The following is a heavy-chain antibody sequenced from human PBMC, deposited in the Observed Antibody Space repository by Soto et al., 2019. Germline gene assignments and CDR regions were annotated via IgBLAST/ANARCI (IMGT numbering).Heavy chain of an antibody. V-gene: IGHV1-69*01. D-gene: IGHD5-18*01. CDR1: GGTFSSYA. Sequence: QVQLVQSGAVVKKPGSSVKVSCKASGGTFSSYAISWVRQAPGQGLEWMGGIIPIFGTANYAQKFQGRVTIPADESTSTAYMELSSLRSEDTAVYYCASRPVDTEKESSGISFDPWGQGTLVTVSS. J-gene: IGHJ5*02. CDR3: ASRPVDTEKESSGISFDP. CDR2: IIPIFGTA.